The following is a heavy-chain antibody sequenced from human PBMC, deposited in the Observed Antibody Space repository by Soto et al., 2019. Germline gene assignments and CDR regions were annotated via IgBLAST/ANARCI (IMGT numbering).Heavy chain of an antibody. CDR1: GGSISSTNYY. Sequence: SETLSLTCTVSGGSISSTNYYWGWIRQPPGKGLEWIGNVYYNGFTYYNPSLKRRVTISVDTSKNPFSLKLPSVTAADTAVYYCSRQVDFWSGSNCFDSCGQGTLVTLSS. J-gene: IGHJ5*01. CDR3: SRQVDFWSGSNCFDS. CDR2: VYYNGFT. D-gene: IGHD3-3*01. V-gene: IGHV4-39*01.